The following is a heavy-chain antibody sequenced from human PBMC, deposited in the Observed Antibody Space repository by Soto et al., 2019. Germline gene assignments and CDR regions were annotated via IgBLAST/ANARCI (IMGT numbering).Heavy chain of an antibody. CDR2: TYYRSKWYN. Sequence: SQTLSLTCAFSGDSVSSNSAAWNWIRQSPSRGLEWLGRTYYRSKWYNDYAVSVKSRITINPDTSKNQFSLQLNSVTPEDTAVYYCARDVEQLVPYYYYGMDVWGQGTTVTVSS. D-gene: IGHD6-6*01. CDR1: GDSVSSNSAA. CDR3: ARDVEQLVPYYYYGMDV. J-gene: IGHJ6*02. V-gene: IGHV6-1*01.